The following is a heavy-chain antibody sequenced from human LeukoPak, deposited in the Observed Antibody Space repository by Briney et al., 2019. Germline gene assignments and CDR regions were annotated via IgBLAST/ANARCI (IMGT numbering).Heavy chain of an antibody. CDR3: AVESGLDY. J-gene: IGHJ4*02. V-gene: IGHV3-30*03. CDR2: ISYDGSTK. CDR1: GFTFSDYG. D-gene: IGHD3-10*01. Sequence: PGGSLRLSCAASGFTFSDYGMHWVRQAPGKGLEWVAVISYDGSTKYYADSVKGRFTISRDNSKNTLYLQMNSLRVEDTAVYYCAVESGLDYWGQGTLVTVSS.